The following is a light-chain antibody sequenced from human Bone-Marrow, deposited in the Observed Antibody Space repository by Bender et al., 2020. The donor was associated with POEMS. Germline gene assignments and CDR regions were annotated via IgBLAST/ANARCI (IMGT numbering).Light chain of an antibody. CDR1: SFPKHY. V-gene: IGLV3-25*03. J-gene: IGLJ2*01. CDR2: KDT. Sequence: SSELTQPPSVSVSPGQTARITCSGDSFPKHYAYWYQQRPGQAPVLVIYKDTERPSGIPVRFSGSGSGTTVTLTISGVQAEDEADYYCQSADSSGTYVVFGGGTKLTVL. CDR3: QSADSSGTYVV.